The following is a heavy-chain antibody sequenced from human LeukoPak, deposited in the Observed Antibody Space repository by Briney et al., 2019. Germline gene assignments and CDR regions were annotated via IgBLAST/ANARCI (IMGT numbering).Heavy chain of an antibody. CDR1: GFTFSSYA. CDR3: AEVELHWNDEYFQH. Sequence: GASLRLSCAASGFTFSSYAMSWVRQAPGKGLEWVSAISGSGGSTYYADFVRGRITISRDNSKNTLYLQMNSLRAEDTAVYYCAEVELHWNDEYFQHWGQGTLVTVSS. V-gene: IGHV3-23*01. CDR2: ISGSGGST. J-gene: IGHJ1*01. D-gene: IGHD1-1*01.